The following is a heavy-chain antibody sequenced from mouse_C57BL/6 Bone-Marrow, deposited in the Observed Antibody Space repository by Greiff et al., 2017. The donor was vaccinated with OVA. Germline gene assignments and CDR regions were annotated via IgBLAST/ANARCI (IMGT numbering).Heavy chain of an antibody. CDR2: IYPGDGDT. CDR1: GYAFSSSW. J-gene: IGHJ1*03. Sequence: VKLMESGPELVKPGASVKISCKASGYAFSSSWMNWVKQRPGKGLEWIGRIYPGDGDTNYNGKFKGKATLTADKSSSTAYMQLSSLTSEDSAVYFCAREGCSHWYFDVWGTGTTVTVSS. V-gene: IGHV1-82*01. CDR3: AREGCSHWYFDV.